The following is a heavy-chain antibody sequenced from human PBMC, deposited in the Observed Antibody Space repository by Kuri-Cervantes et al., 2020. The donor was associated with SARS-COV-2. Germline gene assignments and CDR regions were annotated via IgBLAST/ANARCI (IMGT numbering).Heavy chain of an antibody. Sequence: GESLKISCAASGFTFSSHAMSWVRQAPGKGLEWVSAISGSGGSTYYADSVKGRFTISRDNSKNTLYLQMNSLRAEDTAVYYCAKTYYDFWSGYPGDYWGQGTLVTVSS. CDR3: AKTYYDFWSGYPGDY. J-gene: IGHJ4*02. V-gene: IGHV3-23*01. CDR1: GFTFSSHA. D-gene: IGHD3-3*01. CDR2: ISGSGGST.